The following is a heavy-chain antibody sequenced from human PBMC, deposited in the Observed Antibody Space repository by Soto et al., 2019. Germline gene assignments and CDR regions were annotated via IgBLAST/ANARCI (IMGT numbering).Heavy chain of an antibody. CDR1: GGSISSSNW. V-gene: IGHV4-4*02. Sequence: QVQLQESGPGLVKPSGTLSLTCAVSGGSISSSNWWSWVRQPPGKGLEWIGEIYHSGSTNYNPSLKSRVTISVDKSKNQFSLKLSSVTAADTAVYYCARLPNLIAAAGTTYYYYYYGMDVWGQGTTVTVSS. J-gene: IGHJ6*02. D-gene: IGHD6-13*01. CDR3: ARLPNLIAAAGTTYYYYYYGMDV. CDR2: IYHSGST.